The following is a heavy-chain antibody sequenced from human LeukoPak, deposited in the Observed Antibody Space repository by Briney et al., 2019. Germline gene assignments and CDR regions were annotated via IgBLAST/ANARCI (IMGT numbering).Heavy chain of an antibody. D-gene: IGHD4/OR15-4a*01. V-gene: IGHV3-23*01. CDR1: GFTFSVYA. Sequence: GGSLRLSCAASGFTFSVYAMSWVRQAPGKGLEWVSGISGSSSHTKDADFVRGRFTIYRDNSRNTLFLQLNSLTAEDTAVYYCAKEHDYANAAPEWGFDSWGQGSLVIVSS. J-gene: IGHJ4*02. CDR2: ISGSSSHT. CDR3: AKEHDYANAAPEWGFDS.